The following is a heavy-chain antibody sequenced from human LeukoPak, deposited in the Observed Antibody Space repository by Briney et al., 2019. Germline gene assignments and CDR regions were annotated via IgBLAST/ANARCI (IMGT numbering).Heavy chain of an antibody. Sequence: ASVKVSCQASGYTFISYGISWVRQAPGQGLEWMGWISPYNGHTNYAQNLQGRVTMTTDTSTKTAYLELRSLRSDDTAVYYCARAGDCRGGRCYGHSHETYYYYGMDVWGQGTTVTVSS. CDR2: ISPYNGHT. D-gene: IGHD2-15*01. CDR1: GYTFISYG. J-gene: IGHJ6*02. V-gene: IGHV1-18*01. CDR3: ARAGDCRGGRCYGHSHETYYYYGMDV.